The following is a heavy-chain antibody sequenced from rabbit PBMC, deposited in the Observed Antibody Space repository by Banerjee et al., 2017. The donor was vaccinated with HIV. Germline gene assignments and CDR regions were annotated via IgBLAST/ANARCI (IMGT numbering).Heavy chain of an antibody. V-gene: IGHV1S40*01. CDR3: ARDDAGSTYTLDL. Sequence: QSLEESGGDLVKPGASLTLTCTASGFSFSSSYWICWVRQAPGKGLEWIACIYGGSSGSYYASWAKGRFTISKTSSTTVTLQMTSLTAADTATYFCARDDAGSTYTLDLWGPGTLVTVS. CDR2: IYGGSSGS. CDR1: GFSFSSSYW. D-gene: IGHD8-1*01. J-gene: IGHJ6*01.